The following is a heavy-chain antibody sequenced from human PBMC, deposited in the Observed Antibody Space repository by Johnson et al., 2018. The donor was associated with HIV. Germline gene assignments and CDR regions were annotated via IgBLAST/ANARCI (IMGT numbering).Heavy chain of an antibody. D-gene: IGHD4-23*01. CDR3: ARTGGNHAFDI. J-gene: IGHJ3*02. Sequence: QVQLVESGGGVVWPGGSLRLSCAASGFSFDDYGMNWVRQAPGKGLEWVAFIRFDGSSKYYADSVKGRFTISRDNSKNTLYLQMNSLRAEDTAVYYCARTGGNHAFDIWGQGTMVTVSS. CDR1: GFSFDDYG. V-gene: IGHV3-30*02. CDR2: IRFDGSSK.